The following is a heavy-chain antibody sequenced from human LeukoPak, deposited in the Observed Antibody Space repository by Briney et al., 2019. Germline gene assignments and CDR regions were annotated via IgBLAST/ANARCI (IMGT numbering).Heavy chain of an antibody. V-gene: IGHV1-18*01. J-gene: IGHJ1*01. Sequence: ASVKVSCKASGYTFTSYGISWVRQAPGQGLEWMGWISAYNGNTNYAQKVQGRVTMTTDTSTSTAYMELRSLRSEDTAVYYCATVSLYCSSTSCRAEYFQHWGQGTLVTVSS. CDR3: ATVSLYCSSTSCRAEYFQH. CDR2: ISAYNGNT. D-gene: IGHD2-2*01. CDR1: GYTFTSYG.